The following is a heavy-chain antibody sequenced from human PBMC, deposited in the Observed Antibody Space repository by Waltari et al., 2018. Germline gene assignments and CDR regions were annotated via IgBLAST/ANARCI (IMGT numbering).Heavy chain of an antibody. CDR3: ARPLNKYSGYDNFDY. CDR2: IYYSGST. CDR1: GGSISSSSYY. Sequence: QLQLQESGPGLVKPSETLSLTCTVSGGSISSSSYYRGWIRQPPGKGLEWIGSIYYSGSTYYNPSLKSRVTISVDTSKNQFSLKLSSVTAADTAVYYCARPLNKYSGYDNFDYWGQGTLVTVSS. V-gene: IGHV4-39*07. D-gene: IGHD5-12*01. J-gene: IGHJ4*02.